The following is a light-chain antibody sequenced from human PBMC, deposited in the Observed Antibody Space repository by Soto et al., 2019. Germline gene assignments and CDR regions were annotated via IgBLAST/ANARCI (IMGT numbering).Light chain of an antibody. CDR1: QSVTSSY. V-gene: IGKV3-20*01. J-gene: IGKJ3*01. CDR3: QQYGSSPLT. Sequence: EIVLTQSPGTLSLSPGERATLTCRASQSVTSSYLAWYQQKPGQAPRLLMYGASSRATGIPDRFSGSGSGKDFTLTISRLETEDFAVDYCQQYGSSPLTFGPGTSVDIK. CDR2: GAS.